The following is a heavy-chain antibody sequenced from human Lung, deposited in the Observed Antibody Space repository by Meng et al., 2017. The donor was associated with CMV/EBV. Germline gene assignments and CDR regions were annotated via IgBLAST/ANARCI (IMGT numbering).Heavy chain of an antibody. V-gene: IGHV5-51*01. CDR2: IYPADSDT. J-gene: IGHJ4*02. D-gene: IGHD3-9*01. Sequence: GGSXRLXCKGSGYSFTSYWIGWVRQMPGKGLEWMGIIYPADSDTRYSPSFQGQVTISADKSISTAYLQWSSLKASDTAMYYCARFEGRLGDSWGQGTRVTVDS. CDR1: GYSFTSYW. CDR3: ARFEGRLGDS.